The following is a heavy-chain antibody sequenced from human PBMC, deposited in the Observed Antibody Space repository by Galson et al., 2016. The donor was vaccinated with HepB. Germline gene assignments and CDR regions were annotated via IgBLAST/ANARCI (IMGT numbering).Heavy chain of an antibody. CDR1: GFTFSRYW. Sequence: SLRLSCAASGFTFSRYWMSWVRQAPGKGLEWVANIKQDGSEKYYVDSVKGRFTISRDNAKKLSYLQMNSLTAGDTAVYYCAREDLEVAGTVFDYWGQGTLVTVSS. J-gene: IGHJ4*02. V-gene: IGHV3-7*03. CDR3: AREDLEVAGTVFDY. CDR2: IKQDGSEK. D-gene: IGHD6-19*01.